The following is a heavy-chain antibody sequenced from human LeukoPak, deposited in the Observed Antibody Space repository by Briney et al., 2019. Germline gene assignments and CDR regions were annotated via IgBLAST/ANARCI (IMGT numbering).Heavy chain of an antibody. Sequence: PSETLSLTCTVSGGSISGFYWSWIRQPPGKGLEWIGYIHYSGSTNYNRSLNSRVTISVDTSNNQFSLTLMSVTAADTAVYYCARVGYSYGPIDSWGQGTPVTVSS. CDR2: IHYSGST. D-gene: IGHD5-18*01. V-gene: IGHV4-59*01. CDR3: ARVGYSYGPIDS. CDR1: GGSISGFY. J-gene: IGHJ4*02.